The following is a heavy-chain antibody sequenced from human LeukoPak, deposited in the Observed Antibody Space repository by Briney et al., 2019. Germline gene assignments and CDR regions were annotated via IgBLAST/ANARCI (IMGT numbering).Heavy chain of an antibody. Sequence: SETLSLTCAVYGGSFSGYYWSWIRQPPGKGLEWIGEINHSGSTNYNPSLKSRVTISVDTSKNQFSLKLSSVTATDTAVYYCARRGYCSSTSCYEYWFDPWGQGTLVTVSS. CDR2: INHSGST. V-gene: IGHV4-34*01. D-gene: IGHD2-2*01. J-gene: IGHJ5*02. CDR3: ARRGYCSSTSCYEYWFDP. CDR1: GGSFSGYY.